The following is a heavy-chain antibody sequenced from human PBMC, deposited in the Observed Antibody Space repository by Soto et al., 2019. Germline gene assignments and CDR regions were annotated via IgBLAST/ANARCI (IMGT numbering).Heavy chain of an antibody. J-gene: IGHJ6*02. Sequence: QVQLVESGGGVVQPGRSLRLSCAASGFIFSNFGMHWVRQAPGKGLEWVAVIWYDGSNEYYADSVKGRFTISKDNSKNTVYLQMNSLRAGDTAVYYCARDDIPGRAVATYGMDVWGPGTTVTVSS. D-gene: IGHD6-19*01. CDR2: IWYDGSNE. V-gene: IGHV3-33*01. CDR1: GFIFSNFG. CDR3: ARDDIPGRAVATYGMDV.